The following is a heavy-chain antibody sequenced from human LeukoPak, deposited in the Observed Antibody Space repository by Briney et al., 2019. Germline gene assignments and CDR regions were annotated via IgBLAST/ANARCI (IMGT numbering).Heavy chain of an antibody. Sequence: GGSLRLSCAASGFTFSDYYMSWIRQAPGKGLEWVSYISSSSSYTNYADSVKGRFTISRDNAKNSLYLQMNSLRVEDTAVYYCARDSVAGNYFDYWGQGTLVTVSS. V-gene: IGHV3-11*06. CDR3: ARDSVAGNYFDY. CDR1: GFTFSDYY. J-gene: IGHJ4*02. CDR2: ISSSSSYT. D-gene: IGHD6-19*01.